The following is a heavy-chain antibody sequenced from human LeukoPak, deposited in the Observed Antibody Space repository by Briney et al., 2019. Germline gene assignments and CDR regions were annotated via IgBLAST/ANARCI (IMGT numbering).Heavy chain of an antibody. Sequence: ASVKVSCKASGYTFISYGISWVRQAPGQGLEWMGWISAYNGNTNYAQKLQGRVTMTTDTSTSTAYMELRSLRSDDTAVYYCASLSYDILTGHLPYYFDYWGQGTLVTVSS. V-gene: IGHV1-18*01. CDR2: ISAYNGNT. CDR3: ASLSYDILTGHLPYYFDY. CDR1: GYTFISYG. D-gene: IGHD3-9*01. J-gene: IGHJ4*02.